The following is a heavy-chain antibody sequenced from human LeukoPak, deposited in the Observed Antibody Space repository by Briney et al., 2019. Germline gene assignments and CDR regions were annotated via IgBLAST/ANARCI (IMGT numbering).Heavy chain of an antibody. J-gene: IGHJ5*02. V-gene: IGHV1-46*01. Sequence: ASVKVSCKASGYTFTSYYMHWVRQAPGQGLEWMGIINPSGGSTSYAQKFQGRVTMTRDTSTSTVYMELSSLRSEDTAVYYCARDPKRMTTVTTDGWFDPWGQGTLVTVSS. CDR3: ARDPKRMTTVTTDGWFDP. CDR2: INPSGGST. D-gene: IGHD4-17*01. CDR1: GYTFTSYY.